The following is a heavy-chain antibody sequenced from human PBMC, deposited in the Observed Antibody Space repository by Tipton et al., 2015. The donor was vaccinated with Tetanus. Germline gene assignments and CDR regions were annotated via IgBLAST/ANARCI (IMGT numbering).Heavy chain of an antibody. J-gene: IGHJ5*02. Sequence: GSLRLSCEASGFTFNTYAMNWVRQAPGKGLEWVASITGRGDATYYSDSVKGRFTISRDNSKNTLSLQMSSLRVEDTAVYYCVRYNYDEGWFDPWGQGTLVTVSS. D-gene: IGHD5-24*01. CDR1: GFTFNTYA. V-gene: IGHV3-23*01. CDR2: ITGRGDAT. CDR3: VRYNYDEGWFDP.